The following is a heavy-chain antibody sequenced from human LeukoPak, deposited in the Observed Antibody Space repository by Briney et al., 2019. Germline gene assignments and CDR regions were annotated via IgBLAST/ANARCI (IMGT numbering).Heavy chain of an antibody. V-gene: IGHV3-23*01. CDR2: LGDRGDT. Sequence: PGGTLRLSCEASGFTFSSSAMGWVRQAPGKGLEWVSTLGDRGDTYYADSVKGRFTISRDSSKNTLYLGMNSLRAEDTAVYFCAKQQPGERYYFDYWGQGTLVTVSS. CDR1: GFTFSSSA. D-gene: IGHD3-16*01. J-gene: IGHJ4*02. CDR3: AKQQPGERYYFDY.